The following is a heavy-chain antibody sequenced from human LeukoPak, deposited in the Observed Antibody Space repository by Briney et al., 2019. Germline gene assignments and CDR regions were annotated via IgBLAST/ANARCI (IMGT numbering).Heavy chain of an antibody. CDR2: INPNSGDT. CDR1: GYTFTDYY. J-gene: IGHJ4*02. D-gene: IGHD3-10*01. CDR3: ARDSVYSSGTYGL. V-gene: IGHV1-2*04. Sequence: ASMKVSCKASGYTFTDYYMHWVRQAPGQGLEWMGWINPNSGDTKYAQKFQGWVTMTRDTSISTAYMELSRLTSDDTAVYYCARDSVYSSGTYGLWGQGTLVTVSS.